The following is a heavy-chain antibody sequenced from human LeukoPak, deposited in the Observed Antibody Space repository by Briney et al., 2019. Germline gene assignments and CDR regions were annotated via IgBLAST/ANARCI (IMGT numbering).Heavy chain of an antibody. Sequence: ASVKVSCKVSGYTLTELSMHWVRQAPGKGLEWMGGFDPEDGETIYAQKFQGRVTMTEDTSTDTAYMELSSLRSEDTAVYYCARGRKYYDFWSGRLRNWFDPWGRGTLVTVSS. V-gene: IGHV1-24*01. CDR3: ARGRKYYDFWSGRLRNWFDP. J-gene: IGHJ5*02. CDR1: GYTLTELS. D-gene: IGHD3-3*01. CDR2: FDPEDGET.